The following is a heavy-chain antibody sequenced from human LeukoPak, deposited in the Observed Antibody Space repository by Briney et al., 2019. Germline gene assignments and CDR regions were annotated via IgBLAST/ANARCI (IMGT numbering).Heavy chain of an antibody. CDR3: AKAQDRRAVAGTVDY. J-gene: IGHJ4*02. Sequence: GRSLRLSCAASGFTFSSYGMHWVRQAPGKGLGGVAVISYDGSNKYYADSVKGRFTISRDNSKNTLYLQMNSLRAEDTAVYYCAKAQDRRAVAGTVDYWGQGTLVTVSS. CDR2: ISYDGSNK. CDR1: GFTFSSYG. V-gene: IGHV3-30*18. D-gene: IGHD6-19*01.